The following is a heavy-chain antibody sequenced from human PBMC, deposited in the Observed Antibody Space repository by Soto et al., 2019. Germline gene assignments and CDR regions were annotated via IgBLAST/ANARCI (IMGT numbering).Heavy chain of an antibody. CDR3: ARQSIAEYYYYYYGMDV. D-gene: IGHD6-6*01. J-gene: IGHJ6*02. Sequence: GASLKITCKGSGYSFTSYWISWVRQMPGKGLEWMGRIDPSDSDTNYSPSFQGHVTISADKSISTAYLQWSSLKASDNAMYYCARQSIAEYYYYYYGMDVWGQGTTVTVSS. CDR2: IDPSDSDT. V-gene: IGHV5-10-1*01. CDR1: GYSFTSYW.